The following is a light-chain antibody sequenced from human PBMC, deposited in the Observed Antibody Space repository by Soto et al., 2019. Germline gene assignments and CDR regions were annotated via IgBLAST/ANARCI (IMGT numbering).Light chain of an antibody. CDR1: QSISSY. V-gene: IGKV1-39*01. J-gene: IGKJ4*01. CDR2: ATS. Sequence: DSQMTQAPSSLSASVGDRVTISCRASQSISSYLNWYQQKPGKARRLLIYATSTLQSGVPSGFSGSGSGTEFTRTISSLQAEEFATYFCQESYTSPAVSFGGGTKVDIK. CDR3: QESYTSPAVS.